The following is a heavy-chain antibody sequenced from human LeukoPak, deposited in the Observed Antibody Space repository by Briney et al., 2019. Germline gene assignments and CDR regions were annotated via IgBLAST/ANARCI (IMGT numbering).Heavy chain of an antibody. V-gene: IGHV4-59*08. CDR3: ARREGSGSPSKVLDI. Sequence: SETLSLTCTVSGGSISSSYWNWIRQPPGKGLEWIGYIYYSGSTNYNPSLKSRVTISVDTSKNQFSLKLSSVTAADTAVYYCARREGSGSPSKVLDIWGQGTMVTVSS. D-gene: IGHD3-10*01. CDR1: GGSISSSY. CDR2: IYYSGST. J-gene: IGHJ3*02.